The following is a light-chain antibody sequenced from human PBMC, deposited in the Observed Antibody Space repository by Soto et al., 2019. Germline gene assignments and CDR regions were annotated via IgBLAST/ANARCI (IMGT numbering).Light chain of an antibody. Sequence: QSVLTKPASVSDSPGQSITISCTGTSSDVGGSNFVSWYQQHPGKPPKLIIYDVANRPSGVSNRFSGSKSGSTASLIISRLQTEDEADYYCVSYTSSTTYVFGTRTKVTV. V-gene: IGLV2-14*03. CDR2: DVA. J-gene: IGLJ1*01. CDR1: SSDVGGSNF. CDR3: VSYTSSTTYV.